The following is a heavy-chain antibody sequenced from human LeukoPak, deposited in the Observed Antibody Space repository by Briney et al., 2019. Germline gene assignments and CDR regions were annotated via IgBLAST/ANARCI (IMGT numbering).Heavy chain of an antibody. CDR3: ARDQNY. CDR2: ISSGAGT. V-gene: IGHV3-66*01. Sequence: GGSLRLSCAASGFTVSNNYMSWVRQAPGKGLEWVSVISSGAGTYYADSVKGRFTSFRDNSKNTLYLQMNSLRDEDTSVYYCARDQNYWGQGTLVTVSS. CDR1: GFTVSNNY. J-gene: IGHJ4*02.